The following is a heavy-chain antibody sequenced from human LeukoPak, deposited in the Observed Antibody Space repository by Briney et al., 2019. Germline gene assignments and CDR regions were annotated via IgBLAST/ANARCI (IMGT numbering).Heavy chain of an antibody. CDR3: ARDPWSYWSY. D-gene: IGHD1-26*01. V-gene: IGHV3-21*01. J-gene: IGHJ4*02. CDR1: GFTFSSYT. Sequence: PGGSLRLSCAASGFTFSSYTMNWVRQAPGKGLEWVSPISSDSNYIHYADSMKGRFSISRDNAKNSLYLQMNSLRADDTAVYYCARDPWSYWSYWGQGTLVTVSS. CDR2: ISSDSNYI.